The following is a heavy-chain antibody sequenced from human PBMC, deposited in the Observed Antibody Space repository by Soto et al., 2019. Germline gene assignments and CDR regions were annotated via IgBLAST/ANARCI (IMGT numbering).Heavy chain of an antibody. CDR1: GGSFSGYY. V-gene: IGHV4-34*01. J-gene: IGHJ3*02. Sequence: QVQLQQWGAGLLKPSETLSLTCAVYGGSFSGYYWSWIRQPPGKGLEWIGEINHSGSTNYNPSLKSRVNISVDTSKNQFSLKLSSVTAADTAVYYCARGGYYDILTGYYNDAFDIWGQGTMVTVSS. D-gene: IGHD3-9*01. CDR2: INHSGST. CDR3: ARGGYYDILTGYYNDAFDI.